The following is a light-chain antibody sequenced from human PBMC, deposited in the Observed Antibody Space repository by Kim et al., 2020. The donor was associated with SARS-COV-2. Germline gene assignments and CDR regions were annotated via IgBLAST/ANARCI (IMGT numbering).Light chain of an antibody. CDR3: QQAHSFPLT. CDR2: AAS. CDR1: QDISIW. J-gene: IGKJ4*01. V-gene: IGKV1-12*01. Sequence: SYVGDRVNITCRASQDISIWLAWYQQKPGTAPKVLIYAASSLQSGVPSRFSGTGSETDFTLTISSLQPEDFATYYCQQAHSFPLTFGGGTKVDIK.